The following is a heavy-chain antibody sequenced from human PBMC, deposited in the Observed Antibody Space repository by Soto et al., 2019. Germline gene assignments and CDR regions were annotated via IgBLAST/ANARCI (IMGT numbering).Heavy chain of an antibody. CDR2: ISYDGSNK. CDR1: GFTFSNYA. CDR3: ARDLSRGITMIALEIHY. J-gene: IGHJ4*02. D-gene: IGHD3-22*01. Sequence: PGGSLRLSCAASGFTFSNYAMHWVRQAPGKWLELVAIISYDGSNKYYAESVKGRFTISRDNPKNTVYLQMSRLRPDDTAVYYCARDLSRGITMIALEIHYWGQGXLVTVYS. V-gene: IGHV3-30-3*01.